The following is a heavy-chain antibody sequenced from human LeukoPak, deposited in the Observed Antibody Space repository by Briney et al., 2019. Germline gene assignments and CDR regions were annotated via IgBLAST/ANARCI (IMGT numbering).Heavy chain of an antibody. CDR1: GATFSSYV. J-gene: IGHJ5*02. D-gene: IGHD3-9*01. V-gene: IGHV3-23*01. CDR3: AKDPKLHYSDWLLLDWFDP. Sequence: GGSLRLSCEASGATFSSYVMSWVRQAPGKGPEWGSGISGSGGGTYYADSVKGRCAISRDNSKNNLYLQINSLRAEDTDVYYCAKDPKLHYSDWLLLDWFDPWGQGTLVTVSS. CDR2: ISGSGGGT.